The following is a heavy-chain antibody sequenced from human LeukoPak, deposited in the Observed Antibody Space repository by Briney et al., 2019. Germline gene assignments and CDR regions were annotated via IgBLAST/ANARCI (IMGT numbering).Heavy chain of an antibody. CDR1: GGSISSSSYY. D-gene: IGHD4-17*01. J-gene: IGHJ4*02. V-gene: IGHV4-39*07. CDR3: ARLDGDHTSYYFDY. Sequence: SETLSLTCTVSGGSISSSSYYWGWIRQPPGKGLEWIGSIYYSGSTYYNPSLKSRVTISVDTSKNQFSLKLSSVTAADTAVYYCARLDGDHTSYYFDYWGQGTLVTVSS. CDR2: IYYSGST.